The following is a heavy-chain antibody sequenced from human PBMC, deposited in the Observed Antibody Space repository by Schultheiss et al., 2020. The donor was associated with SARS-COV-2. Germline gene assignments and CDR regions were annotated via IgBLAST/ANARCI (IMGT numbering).Heavy chain of an antibody. V-gene: IGHV3-74*01. CDR3: ARDGLNWYFDL. Sequence: GGSLRLSCAASGFTFSSYEMNWVRQAPGKGLVWVSRINSDGSSTSYADSVKGRFTISRDNAKNSLYLQMNSLRAEDTAVYYCARDGLNWYFDLWGRGTLVTVSS. D-gene: IGHD5-12*01. J-gene: IGHJ2*01. CDR1: GFTFSSYE. CDR2: INSDGSST.